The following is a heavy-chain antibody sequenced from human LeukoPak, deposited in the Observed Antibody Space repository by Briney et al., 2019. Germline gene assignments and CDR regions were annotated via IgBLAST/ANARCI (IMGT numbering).Heavy chain of an antibody. D-gene: IGHD5-24*01. J-gene: IGHJ4*02. CDR2: IKEDGTET. Sequence: GGSLRLSCAASGFMFSSNWMSWVRLAPGKGLEWVANIKEDGTETYYVDSVKGRFTISRDNVKNSLYLQMNSLRVEDTAVYYCAKEGRSLQTYWGQGTLVTVSS. V-gene: IGHV3-7*03. CDR3: AKEGRSLQTY. CDR1: GFMFSSNW.